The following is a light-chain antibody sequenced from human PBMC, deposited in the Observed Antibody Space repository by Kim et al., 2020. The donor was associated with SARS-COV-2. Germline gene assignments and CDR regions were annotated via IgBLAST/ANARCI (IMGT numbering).Light chain of an antibody. J-gene: IGKJ4*01. CDR1: EDINNY. V-gene: IGKV1-9*01. Sequence: SSVGDRVTITCLASEDINNYLAWYQQKQGKAPQLLIYSASTLQGGVPSRFSGSGSGTEFTLTVSSLQPEDFATYYCQRLSYYPATFGGGTKVDIK. CDR2: SAS. CDR3: QRLSYYPAT.